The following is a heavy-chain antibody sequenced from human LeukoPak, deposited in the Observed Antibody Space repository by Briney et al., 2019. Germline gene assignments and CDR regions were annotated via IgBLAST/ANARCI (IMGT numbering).Heavy chain of an antibody. CDR3: ASHITMIVVVTGAEYFQH. D-gene: IGHD3-22*01. Sequence: MPGGSLRLSCAASGFTFSSYSMNWVRQAPGKGLEWVSSISSSSSYIYYADSVKGRFTISRDNAKNSLYLQMNSLRAEDTAVYYCASHITMIVVVTGAEYFQHWGLGTLVTVSS. CDR1: GFTFSSYS. J-gene: IGHJ1*01. V-gene: IGHV3-21*01. CDR2: ISSSSSYI.